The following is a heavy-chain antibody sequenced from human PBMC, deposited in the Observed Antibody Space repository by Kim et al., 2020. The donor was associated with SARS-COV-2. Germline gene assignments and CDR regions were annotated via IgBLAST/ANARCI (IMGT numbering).Heavy chain of an antibody. V-gene: IGHV4-39*01. Sequence: SETLSLTCIVSGGSISSSSYYWGWIRQPPGKGLEWIGTIYYSGNTYYNPSLKSRVTISVDTSKNQFSLKLTSVTAPDTAVYYCARYESLGYCSSTTCHKFDYWGQGILVTVSS. D-gene: IGHD2-2*01. CDR3: ARYESLGYCSSTTCHKFDY. J-gene: IGHJ4*02. CDR2: IYYSGNT. CDR1: GGSISSSSYY.